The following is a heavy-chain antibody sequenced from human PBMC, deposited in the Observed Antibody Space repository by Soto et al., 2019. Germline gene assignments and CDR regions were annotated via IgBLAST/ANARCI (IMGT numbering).Heavy chain of an antibody. V-gene: IGHV1-2*02. Sequence: QVQLEQSGAEVKEPGASVKVSCKASGYTLTDYYMHWVRQAPGQGLEWMGGINPKSGGSKSAQLFQGRVTMTRDISISTVYMEVSRLRFDDTAVYYCARGKEISDYWNFDLWGRGTLVTVSS. CDR2: INPKSGGS. J-gene: IGHJ2*01. D-gene: IGHD3-10*01. CDR3: ARGKEISDYWNFDL. CDR1: GYTLTDYY.